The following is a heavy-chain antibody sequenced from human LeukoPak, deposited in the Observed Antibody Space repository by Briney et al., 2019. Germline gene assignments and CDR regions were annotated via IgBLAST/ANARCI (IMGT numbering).Heavy chain of an antibody. CDR1: GFTVSSNY. D-gene: IGHD3-22*01. Sequence: GGSLRLSCAASGFTVSSNYMSWVRQAPGKGLEWVSVIYSGGSTYYADSVKGRFTISRDNSKNTLYLQMNSLRAEDTAVYYCARDLSGSSGYYYGSLDYWGQGTLVTVSS. J-gene: IGHJ4*02. V-gene: IGHV3-66*01. CDR3: ARDLSGSSGYYYGSLDY. CDR2: IYSGGST.